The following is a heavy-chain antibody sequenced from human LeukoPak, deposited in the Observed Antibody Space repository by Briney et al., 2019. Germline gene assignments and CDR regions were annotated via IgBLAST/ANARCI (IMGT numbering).Heavy chain of an antibody. CDR1: GVPINSRDYY. V-gene: IGHV4-39*01. CDR2: IYYSGNT. D-gene: IGHD2-2*01. J-gene: IGHJ4*02. Sequence: PSETLSLTCSVSGVPINSRDYYWNWIRQPPGKGLEWIGSIYYSGNTYYNPSLQNRATISVDTSRDYFPLTLSSLTAADTALYFCSRGAMTAKPADFWGQGTLVTVSS. CDR3: SRGAMTAKPADF.